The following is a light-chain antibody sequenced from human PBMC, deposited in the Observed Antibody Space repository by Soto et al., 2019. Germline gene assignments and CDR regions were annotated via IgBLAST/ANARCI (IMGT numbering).Light chain of an antibody. CDR1: SSNIGSNY. CDR2: RNN. Sequence: QSVLTQPPSASGTPGQRVTISCSGSSSNIGSNYVYWYQQLPGTAPKLLIYRNNQRPSEVPDRFSGSKSGTSASLAISGLRSEDVADYYCAAWDDSLSGYVFGTGTQLTVL. J-gene: IGLJ1*01. CDR3: AAWDDSLSGYV. V-gene: IGLV1-47*01.